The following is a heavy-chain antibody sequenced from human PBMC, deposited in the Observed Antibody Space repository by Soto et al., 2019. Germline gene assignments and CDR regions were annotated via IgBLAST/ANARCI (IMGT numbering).Heavy chain of an antibody. CDR2: ISYDGRNK. V-gene: IGHV3-30*04. CDR1: GFTFNNYA. J-gene: IGHJ4*02. Sequence: QVQLVESGGGVVQPGRSLRLSCAASGFTFNNYALHWVRQAPGKGLEWVAVISYDGRNKYYVDSVKGRFTISRDNSKNTLELQMNSLRAEDTAVYYCARDQARFGELSFDYWGQGTLVTVSS. D-gene: IGHD3-10*01. CDR3: ARDQARFGELSFDY.